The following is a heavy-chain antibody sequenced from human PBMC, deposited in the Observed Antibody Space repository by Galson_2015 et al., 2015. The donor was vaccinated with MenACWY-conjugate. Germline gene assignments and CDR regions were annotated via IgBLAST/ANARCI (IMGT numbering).Heavy chain of an antibody. CDR1: GFSLSTSGVG. CDR3: ARNSIAVAGASHYFDY. J-gene: IGHJ4*02. V-gene: IGHV2-5*02. CDR2: IYWDDDK. Sequence: PALVKPTQTLTLTCTFSGFSLSTSGVGVGWIRQPPGKALEWLALIYWDDDKRYSPSLKSRLTITKDTSKNQVLLTMTTMDPVDTATYYCARNSIAVAGASHYFDYWGQGTLVTVSS. D-gene: IGHD6-19*01.